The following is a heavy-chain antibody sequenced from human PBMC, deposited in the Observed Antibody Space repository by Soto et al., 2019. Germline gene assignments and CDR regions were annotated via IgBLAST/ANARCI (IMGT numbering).Heavy chain of an antibody. CDR3: ARVGYCSGGSCSNWFDP. Sequence: ASVKVSCKASGYTFTGYYMHWVRQAPGQGLEWMGWINPNSGGTNYAQKFQGWVTMTRDTSISTAYMELSRLRSDDTAVYYCARVGYCSGGSCSNWFDPWGQGTLVTV. J-gene: IGHJ5*02. D-gene: IGHD2-15*01. CDR1: GYTFTGYY. V-gene: IGHV1-2*04. CDR2: INPNSGGT.